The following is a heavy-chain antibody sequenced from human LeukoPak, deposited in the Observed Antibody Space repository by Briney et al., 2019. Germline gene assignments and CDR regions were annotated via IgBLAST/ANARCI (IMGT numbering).Heavy chain of an antibody. Sequence: PGGSLRLSCAASGFTFSSYSMNWVRQAPGKGLEWVPSISSGGTYIYYADSVKGRFTISRDNSNNTLFLQMSSLRTEDTAVYYCAKPNGYSGYGAFDYWGQGTLVTVSS. CDR3: AKPNGYSGYGAFDY. CDR2: ISSGGTYI. CDR1: GFTFSSYS. J-gene: IGHJ4*02. V-gene: IGHV3-21*06. D-gene: IGHD5-12*01.